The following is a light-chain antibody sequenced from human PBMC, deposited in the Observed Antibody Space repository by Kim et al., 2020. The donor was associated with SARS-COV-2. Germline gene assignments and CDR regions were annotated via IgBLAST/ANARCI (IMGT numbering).Light chain of an antibody. CDR3: AAWDDSLRGV. V-gene: IGLV1-47*01. CDR1: SSNIGSNY. CDR2: RNN. J-gene: IGLJ3*02. Sequence: PGQRVTISCSGSSSNIGSNYVYWYQQLPGTAPKLLIYRNNPRPSGVPDRFSGSKSGTSASLAISGLRSEDEADYYCAAWDDSLRGVFGGGTKLTVL.